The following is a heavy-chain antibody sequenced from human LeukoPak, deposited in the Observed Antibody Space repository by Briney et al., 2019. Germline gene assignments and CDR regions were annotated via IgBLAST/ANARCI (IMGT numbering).Heavy chain of an antibody. D-gene: IGHD6-13*01. Sequence: ASVKVSCKASGYSFTSYGISWVRQAPGQGLEWMGWISAYNSNTNYAQNLQGRVTMTTDTPTSTVYLDLRSLRSDDTAVYYCARAAGGGYFDFWGQGTLVTVSS. CDR3: ARAAGGGYFDF. CDR2: ISAYNSNT. J-gene: IGHJ4*02. CDR1: GYSFTSYG. V-gene: IGHV1-18*01.